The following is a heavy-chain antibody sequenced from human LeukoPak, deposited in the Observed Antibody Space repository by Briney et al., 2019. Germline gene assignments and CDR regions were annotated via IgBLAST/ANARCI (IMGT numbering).Heavy chain of an antibody. CDR1: GFTFSSYA. D-gene: IGHD1-14*01. CDR2: ISYDGSNK. CDR3: ARGRREADY. J-gene: IGHJ4*02. V-gene: IGHV3-30-3*01. Sequence: TGGSLRLSCAASGFTFSSYAMHWVRQAPGKGLEWVAVISYDGSNKYYADSVKGRFTISRDNSKNTLYLQMNSLRAEDTAAYYCARGRREADYWGQGTLVTVSS.